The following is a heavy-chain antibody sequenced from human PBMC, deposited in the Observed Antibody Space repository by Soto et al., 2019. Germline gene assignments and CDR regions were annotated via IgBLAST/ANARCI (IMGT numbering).Heavy chain of an antibody. D-gene: IGHD3-3*01. CDR2: IKDDGSER. CDR3: ARDVGPVTIFGEALSGYFDF. V-gene: IGHV3-7*03. Sequence: EVQLVESGGGLVQPGGSLRLSCAVSGFSFGSYWMSWVRQAPGKGLEWLASIKDDGSERYYLDSVKGRFTISRDNAKDSLSLQMNSLRGEDTAFCYCARDVGPVTIFGEALSGYFDFWGQGTLVTVSS. CDR1: GFSFGSYW. J-gene: IGHJ4*02.